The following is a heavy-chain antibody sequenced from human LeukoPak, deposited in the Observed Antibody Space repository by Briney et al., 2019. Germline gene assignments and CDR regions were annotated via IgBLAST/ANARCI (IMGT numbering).Heavy chain of an antibody. J-gene: IGHJ6*02. CDR1: GGSISSSSYY. D-gene: IGHD2-2*01. CDR2: TYYSGST. V-gene: IGHV4-39*01. CDR3: AAGGGPAAMYYYYYYGMDV. Sequence: PSETLSLTCTVSGGSISSSSYYWGWIRQPPGKGLEWIGSTYYSGSTYYNPSLKSRVTISVDTSKNQFSLKLSSVTAADTAVYYCAAGGGPAAMYYYYYYGMDVWGQGTTVTVSS.